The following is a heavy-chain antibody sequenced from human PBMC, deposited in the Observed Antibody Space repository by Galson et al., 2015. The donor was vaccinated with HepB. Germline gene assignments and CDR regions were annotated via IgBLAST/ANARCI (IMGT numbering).Heavy chain of an antibody. D-gene: IGHD3-16*01. CDR1: GFTVRFNY. Sequence: SLRLSCAASGFTVRFNYMTWVRQAPGKGLEWVSDSSTGDTTNYADAVKGRFTISKDNSKNTLYLQMNTLRADDTAVYYCARGPPLRHPLIPGGLDFWGQGTLVTVSS. J-gene: IGHJ4*02. CDR2: SSTGDTT. V-gene: IGHV3-53*01. CDR3: ARGPPLRHPLIPGGLDF.